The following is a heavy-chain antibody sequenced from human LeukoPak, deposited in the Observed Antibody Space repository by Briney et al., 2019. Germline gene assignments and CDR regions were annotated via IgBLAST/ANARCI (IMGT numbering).Heavy chain of an antibody. J-gene: IGHJ4*02. CDR1: GYTFTSYA. Sequence: GASVKVSCKASGYTFTSYAMHWVRQAPGQRLEWMGWINAGNGNTKYSQKFQGRVTITRDTSASTAYMELSSLRSEDTAVYYCARVYGESLGDYFDYWGQGTLVTVSS. D-gene: IGHD3-10*01. CDR3: ARVYGESLGDYFDY. V-gene: IGHV1-3*01. CDR2: INAGNGNT.